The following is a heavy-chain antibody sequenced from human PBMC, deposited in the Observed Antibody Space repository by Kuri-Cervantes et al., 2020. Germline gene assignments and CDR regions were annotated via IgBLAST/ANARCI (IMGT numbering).Heavy chain of an antibody. D-gene: IGHD2/OR15-2a*01. V-gene: IGHV3-30-3*01. CDR2: ISYDGSNK. J-gene: IGHJ2*01. Sequence: GGSLRLSFAASGFTFSSYAMHWVRQAPGKGMEWVAVISYDGSNKYYADSVKGRFTISRDNSKNTLYLQMNSLRAEDTAVYYCAGKIVAPQRYFDLWGRGTLVTVSS. CDR3: AGKIVAPQRYFDL. CDR1: GFTFSSYA.